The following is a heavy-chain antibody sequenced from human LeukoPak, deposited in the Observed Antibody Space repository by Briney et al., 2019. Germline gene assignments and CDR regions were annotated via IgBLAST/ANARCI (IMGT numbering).Heavy chain of an antibody. Sequence: GVSLRLSCAASGFTFSSYSMNWVRQAPGKGLEWVSSISISSSYIYYADSVKGRFTISRNNAKNSLYLQMNSLRAEDTAVYYCARDLGYGEYYFDYWGQGTLVTVSS. CDR3: ARDLGYGEYYFDY. V-gene: IGHV3-21*01. D-gene: IGHD4-17*01. CDR2: ISISSSYI. CDR1: GFTFSSYS. J-gene: IGHJ4*02.